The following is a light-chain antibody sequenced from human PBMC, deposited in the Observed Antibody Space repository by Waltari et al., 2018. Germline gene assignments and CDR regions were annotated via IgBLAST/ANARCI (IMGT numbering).Light chain of an antibody. CDR3: QQYHNWPYT. V-gene: IGKV3-15*01. J-gene: IGKJ2*01. CDR2: GAS. Sequence: EILMTQSPATLSVSPGERATLSCRASQSLSTNLAWYQQHPGQPPRLLIYGASTRATGVPARFSGSRSGTEFTLIISSLQSEDFALYYCQQYHNWPYTFGQGTKPEIK. CDR1: QSLSTN.